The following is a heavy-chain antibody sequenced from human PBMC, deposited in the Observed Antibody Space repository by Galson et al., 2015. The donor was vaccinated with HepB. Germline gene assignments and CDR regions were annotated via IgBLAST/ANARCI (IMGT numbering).Heavy chain of an antibody. CDR1: GFTFSSYA. J-gene: IGHJ4*02. CDR2: ISGSGGST. D-gene: IGHD6-19*01. V-gene: IGHV3-23*01. Sequence: SLRLSCAASGFTFSSYAMSWVRQAPGKGLEWVSAISGSGGSTYYADSVKGRFTISRDNSKNTLYLQMNSLRAEDTAVYYCAKGPLIAVAPYPLLDEADTDYWGQGTLVTVSS. CDR3: AKGPLIAVAPYPLLDEADTDY.